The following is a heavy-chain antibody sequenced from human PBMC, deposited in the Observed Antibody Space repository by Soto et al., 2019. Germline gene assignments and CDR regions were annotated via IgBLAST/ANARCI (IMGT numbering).Heavy chain of an antibody. D-gene: IGHD3-9*01. CDR2: IYFTGST. CDR1: GGSINSNDYY. J-gene: IGHJ3*02. Sequence: SETLSLTCTISGGSINSNDYYWSWIRQPPGKALEWIGYIYFTGSTYYKPSLGSRVAISIDASKNHFSLKLSSVTATDTAVYYCARELVISPDAFDIWGQGTMVTVSS. V-gene: IGHV4-30-4*01. CDR3: ARELVISPDAFDI.